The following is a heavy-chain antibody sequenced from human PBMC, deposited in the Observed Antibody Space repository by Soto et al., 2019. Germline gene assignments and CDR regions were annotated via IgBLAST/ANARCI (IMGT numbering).Heavy chain of an antibody. CDR2: IIPIFGTA. V-gene: IGHV1-69*13. Sequence: SVKVSCKASGGTFSSYAISWVRQAPGQGLEWMGGIIPIFGTANYAQKFQGRVTITADESTSTAYMELSSLRSEDTAVYYCAAAPVAGTPVDFWGQGTLVTVSS. D-gene: IGHD6-19*01. J-gene: IGHJ4*02. CDR3: AAAPVAGTPVDF. CDR1: GGTFSSYA.